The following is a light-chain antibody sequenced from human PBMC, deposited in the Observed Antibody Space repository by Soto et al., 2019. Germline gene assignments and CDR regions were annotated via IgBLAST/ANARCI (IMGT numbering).Light chain of an antibody. CDR1: QSVSSSY. J-gene: IGKJ1*01. CDR3: QQYGSSPWT. CDR2: GAS. Sequence: EIVLTQSPGTLSLSPGKRATLSCRASQSVSSSYLAWYQQKPGQAPRLLIYGASSRATGIPDRFSGSGSGTDFPLTISRLEPEDFAVYYCQQYGSSPWTFGQGTKV. V-gene: IGKV3-20*01.